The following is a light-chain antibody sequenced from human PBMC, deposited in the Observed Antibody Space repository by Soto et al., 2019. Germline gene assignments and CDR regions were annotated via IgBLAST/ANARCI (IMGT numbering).Light chain of an antibody. CDR3: QQRTDRPPWT. Sequence: EIVLTQSPATLSLSPGERATLSCRASQSIGLAIAWYQHKPGQAPRLLIFDASQRATGIPARFRGSGSGTDFTLSINSLEPEDFAVYYCQQRTDRPPWTFGQGTKVDIK. CDR1: QSIGLA. CDR2: DAS. V-gene: IGKV3-11*01. J-gene: IGKJ1*01.